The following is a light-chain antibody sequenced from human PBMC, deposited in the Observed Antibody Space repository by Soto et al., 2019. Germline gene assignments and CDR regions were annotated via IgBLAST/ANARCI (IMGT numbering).Light chain of an antibody. J-gene: IGKJ1*01. V-gene: IGKV2-28*01. CDR2: LGS. Sequence: DIVMTQSPLSLPVTPGEPASISCRSSQSLLHSNGYNYLDWYLQKPGQSPQLLIYLGSNRASGVPDRFSGSGSGTDFTLKISRVEAEDVGVYYCMQALPLWTFGQGTKVDIK. CDR3: MQALPLWT. CDR1: QSLLHSNGYNY.